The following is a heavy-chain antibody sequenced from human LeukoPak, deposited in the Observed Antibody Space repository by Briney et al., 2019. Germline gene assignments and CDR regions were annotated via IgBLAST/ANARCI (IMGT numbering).Heavy chain of an antibody. CDR1: GFTFSNYA. Sequence: GGSLRLSCVASGFTFSNYAMTWVRQAPGKGLEWVANIKQDGSKKNYVDSVKGRFTISRDNAKNSLYLQMNSLRAEDTAVYYCATPLDYYDSSGYHQGGDWGQGTLVTVSS. J-gene: IGHJ4*02. CDR3: ATPLDYYDSSGYHQGGD. CDR2: IKQDGSKK. D-gene: IGHD3-22*01. V-gene: IGHV3-7*03.